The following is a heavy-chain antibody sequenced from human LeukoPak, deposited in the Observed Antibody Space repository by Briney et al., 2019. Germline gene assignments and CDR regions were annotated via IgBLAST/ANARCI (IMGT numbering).Heavy chain of an antibody. CDR2: IATSGEST. CDR1: GFTFSSYA. D-gene: IGHD3-10*01. CDR3: AKGRHGSGSYFKGSDY. Sequence: GGSLRLSCAASGFTFSSYAMNWVRQAPGEGLEWVSGIATSGESTFYADSVKGRFTISRDNSKNTLSLQMNSLRAEDTAVYYCAKGRHGSGSYFKGSDYWGQGTLVTVSS. V-gene: IGHV3-23*01. J-gene: IGHJ4*02.